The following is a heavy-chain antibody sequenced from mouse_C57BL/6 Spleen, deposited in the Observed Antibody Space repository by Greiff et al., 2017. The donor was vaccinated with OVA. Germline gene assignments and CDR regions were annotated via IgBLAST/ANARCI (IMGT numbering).Heavy chain of an antibody. CDR1: GYTFTDYE. V-gene: IGHV1-15*01. CDR2: IDPETGGT. Sequence: VQLQQSGAELVRPGASVTLSCKASGYTFTDYEMHWVKQTPVHGLEWIGAIDPETGGTAYNQKFKGKAILTADKSSSTAYMELRSLTSEDSAVYYCTRKGTAQAGYYFDYWGQGTTLTVSS. J-gene: IGHJ2*01. D-gene: IGHD3-2*02. CDR3: TRKGTAQAGYYFDY.